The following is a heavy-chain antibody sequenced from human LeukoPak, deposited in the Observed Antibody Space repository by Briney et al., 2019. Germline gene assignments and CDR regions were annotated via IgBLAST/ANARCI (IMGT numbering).Heavy chain of an antibody. V-gene: IGHV1-2*02. CDR3: ARAVASHSSGWIVDSNWFDP. Sequence: GASVKVSCKASGYTFTGYYIHWVRQAPGQGLEWMGWIKPNSGGTNYAQKFQGRVTMTRDTSISTAYMELSRLRSDDTAVYYCARAVASHSSGWIVDSNWFDPWGQGTLVTVSS. J-gene: IGHJ5*02. CDR1: GYTFTGYY. CDR2: IKPNSGGT. D-gene: IGHD6-19*01.